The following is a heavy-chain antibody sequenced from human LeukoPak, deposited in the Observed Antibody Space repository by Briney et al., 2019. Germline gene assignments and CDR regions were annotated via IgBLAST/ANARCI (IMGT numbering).Heavy chain of an antibody. D-gene: IGHD3-22*01. CDR1: RFTFSSYS. CDR3: ACLVVSNQGGDYTFDY. CDR2: ISSSSSYI. Sequence: GGSLRLSCAASRFTFSSYSMNWVRQAPGKGLEWVSSISSSSSYIYYADSVKGRFTISRDNAKNSLYLQMNSLRAEDTAVYYCACLVVSNQGGDYTFDYWGQGTLVTVSS. J-gene: IGHJ4*02. V-gene: IGHV3-21*01.